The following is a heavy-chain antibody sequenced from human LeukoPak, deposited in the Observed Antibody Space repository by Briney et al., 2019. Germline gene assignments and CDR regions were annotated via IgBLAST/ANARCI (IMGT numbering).Heavy chain of an antibody. CDR1: GFTFSSYR. V-gene: IGHV3-7*01. D-gene: IGHD3-22*01. Sequence: GGSLRLSCAASGFTFSSYRMSWVRQAPGKGLEWVANIKQDGSENYYVDSVKGRFTISRDNAKNSLYLQMNSLRAEDTAVYYCASHYYDSSGYYLFDYWGQGTLVTVSS. CDR2: IKQDGSEN. J-gene: IGHJ4*02. CDR3: ASHYYDSSGYYLFDY.